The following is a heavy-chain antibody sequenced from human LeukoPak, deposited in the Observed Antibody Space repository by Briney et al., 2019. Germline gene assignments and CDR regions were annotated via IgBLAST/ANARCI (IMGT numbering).Heavy chain of an antibody. CDR1: GFTFSSYW. J-gene: IGHJ4*02. Sequence: GGSLRLSCAASGFTFSSYWMSWVRQAPGKGLEWVSYISGRSRTIYYADSVKGRFTISRDDGKSALYLQMNSLRVEDTAVYYCSSTYYDYVWGTYRLLDYWGQGTLVTVSS. V-gene: IGHV3-48*01. CDR3: SSTYYDYVWGTYRLLDY. CDR2: ISGRSRTI. D-gene: IGHD3-16*02.